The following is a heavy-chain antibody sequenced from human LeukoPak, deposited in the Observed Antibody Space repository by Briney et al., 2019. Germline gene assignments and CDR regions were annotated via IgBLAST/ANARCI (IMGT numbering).Heavy chain of an antibody. V-gene: IGHV1-46*01. J-gene: IGHJ4*02. D-gene: IGHD3-22*01. CDR1: LYTFTTYY. Sequence: ASVNVSCKPSLYTFTTYYMHWVRQAPGQRLEWMGIINPSGGSTSYAQKFQGRVTMTRDTSTSTVYMELSSLRTEDTAVYYCARANYYDSSGYSLYYFDYGGQGTLVTVS. CDR3: ARANYYDSSGYSLYYFDY. CDR2: INPSGGST.